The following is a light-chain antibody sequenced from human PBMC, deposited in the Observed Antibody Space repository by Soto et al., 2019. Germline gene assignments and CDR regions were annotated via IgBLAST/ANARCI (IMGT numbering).Light chain of an antibody. CDR2: DVN. V-gene: IGLV2-14*01. CDR3: TSYTSIATHV. J-gene: IGLJ1*01. Sequence: QSALTQPASVSGSPGQSITISCTGTSSDVGRYNSVSWYQQHPGKAPKLMIYDVNNRPSGVSNRFSGSKSDNTAPLTISGLQAEDEADYYCTSYTSIATHVFGTGTKVTVL. CDR1: SSDVGRYNS.